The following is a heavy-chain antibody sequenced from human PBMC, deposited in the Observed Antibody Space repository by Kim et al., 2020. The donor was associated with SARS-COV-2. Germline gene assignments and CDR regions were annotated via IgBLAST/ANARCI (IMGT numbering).Heavy chain of an antibody. V-gene: IGHV3-30*04. J-gene: IGHJ4*02. D-gene: IGHD1-26*01. CDR3: AREKRQVRSIVGAPCDY. Sequence: VKGRFTISRENSKNTLYLQMNSLRAEDTAVYYCAREKRQVRSIVGAPCDYWGQGTLVTVSS.